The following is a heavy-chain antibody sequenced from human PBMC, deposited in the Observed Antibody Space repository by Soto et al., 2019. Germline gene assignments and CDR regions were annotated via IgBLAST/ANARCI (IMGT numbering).Heavy chain of an antibody. CDR3: ARQVSSPMNQIYGSGSAYYYYGMVV. Sequence: PEETLSLTCTVSGGSISSSSYYWGWIRQPPGKGLEWIGSIYYSGSTYYNPSLKSRVTISVDTSKKQFSLKLSSVTAADPAMYYCARQVSSPMNQIYGSGSAYYYYGMVVWCEGTTVTVYS. CDR2: IYYSGST. D-gene: IGHD3-10*01. J-gene: IGHJ6*04. CDR1: GGSISSSSYY. V-gene: IGHV4-39*01.